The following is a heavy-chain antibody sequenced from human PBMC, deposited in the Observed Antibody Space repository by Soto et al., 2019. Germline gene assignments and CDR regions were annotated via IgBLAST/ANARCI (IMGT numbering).Heavy chain of an antibody. V-gene: IGHV1-3*01. CDR3: ARVKGMEENYYYYGLDI. CDR1: GYTFSNHA. D-gene: IGHD1-1*01. J-gene: IGHJ6*02. Sequence: GASVKVSCKASGYTFSNHAMHWVRQAPGQSLEWMGWINGGTGQTKHSHRFQDRISITRDTSASTAYMELSSLRSEDTAVYYCARVKGMEENYYYYGLDIWGQGTTVTVS. CDR2: INGGTGQT.